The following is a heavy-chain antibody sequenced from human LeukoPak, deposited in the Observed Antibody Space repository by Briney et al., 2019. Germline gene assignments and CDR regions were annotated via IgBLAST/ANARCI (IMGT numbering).Heavy chain of an antibody. CDR1: GYTFTSYD. CDR2: GNPNSGNT. CDR3: ARGDTAMTRSIDY. V-gene: IGHV1-8*01. Sequence: ASVKVSCKASGYTFTSYDINWVRLATGQGLEWMGWGNPNSGNTGYAQKFQGRVTMTRNTSISTAYMELSSLGSEDTAVYYCARGDTAMTRSIDYWGQGTLVTVSS. J-gene: IGHJ4*02. D-gene: IGHD5-18*01.